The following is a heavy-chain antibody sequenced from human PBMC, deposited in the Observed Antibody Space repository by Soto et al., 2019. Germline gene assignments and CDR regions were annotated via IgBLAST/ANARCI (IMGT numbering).Heavy chain of an antibody. CDR3: ARGGNFWNGYYDGDGMDV. J-gene: IGHJ6*02. CDR2: INPNSGGT. Sequence: ASVKVSCKASGYTFTGYYMHWVRQAPGQGLEWMGWINPNSGGTNYAQKFQGRVTMTRDTSISTAYMELSRLRSDDTAVYYCARGGNFWNGYYDGDGMDVWGQGTTVTVSS. CDR1: GYTFTGYY. V-gene: IGHV1-2*02. D-gene: IGHD3-3*01.